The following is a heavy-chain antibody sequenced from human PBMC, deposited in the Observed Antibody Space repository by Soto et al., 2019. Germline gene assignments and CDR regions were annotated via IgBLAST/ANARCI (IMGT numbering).Heavy chain of an antibody. J-gene: IGHJ4*02. D-gene: IGHD2-15*01. CDR3: AKDGAAAPLNLRYNKHDI. CDR2: ISGSGAST. Sequence: EVQLLESGGGLVQPGGSLRLSCAASGFTFSTYAMSWVRQAPGKGLEWVSAISGSGASTYYADSVKGRFTISRDKSNDTLYLQMNNLRAEDTPVYYCAKDGAAAPLNLRYNKHDIWGQGTLVTVSS. CDR1: GFTFSTYA. V-gene: IGHV3-23*01.